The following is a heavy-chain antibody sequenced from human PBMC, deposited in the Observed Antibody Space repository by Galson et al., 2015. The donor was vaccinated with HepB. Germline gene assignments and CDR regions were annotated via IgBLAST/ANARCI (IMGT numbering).Heavy chain of an antibody. V-gene: IGHV7-4-1*02. CDR3: ARDPPRYNWNDSDLRGG. CDR2: INTNTGNP. J-gene: IGHJ4*02. D-gene: IGHD1-1*01. Sequence: SVKVSCKASGYTFTSYAMNWVRQAPGQGLEWMGWINTNTGNPTYAQGFTGRFVFSLDTSVSTAYLQISSLKAEDTAVYYCARDPPRYNWNDSDLRGGWGQGTLVTVSS. CDR1: GYTFTSYA.